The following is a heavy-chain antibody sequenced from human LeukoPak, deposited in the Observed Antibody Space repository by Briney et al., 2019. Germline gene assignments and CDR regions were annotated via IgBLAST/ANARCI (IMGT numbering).Heavy chain of an antibody. Sequence: SETLSLTCTVSGGSISSSSYYWGWIRQPPGKGLEWIGSIYYSGSTYYNPSLKSRVTISVDTSKNQFSLKLSSVTAADTAVYYCARHRPSWPSGYWGQGTLVTVSS. V-gene: IGHV4-39*01. CDR3: ARHRPSWPSGY. CDR1: GGSISSSSYY. CDR2: IYYSGST. J-gene: IGHJ4*02.